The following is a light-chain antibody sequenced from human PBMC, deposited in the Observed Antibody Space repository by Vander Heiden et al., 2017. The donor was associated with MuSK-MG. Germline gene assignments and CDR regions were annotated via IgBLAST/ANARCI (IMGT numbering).Light chain of an antibody. CDR3: QAWDSSTGV. CDR1: KLGDKY. V-gene: IGLV3-1*01. CDR2: QDR. J-gene: IGLJ1*01. Sequence: SYELTQPPSVSVSPGQTASIPCSGDKLGDKYACWYPQKPGQSPVLVIYQDRKRPSGIPGRFSGSNSGNTATLTISGTQAMDEADYYCQAWDSSTGVFGTGTKVTVL.